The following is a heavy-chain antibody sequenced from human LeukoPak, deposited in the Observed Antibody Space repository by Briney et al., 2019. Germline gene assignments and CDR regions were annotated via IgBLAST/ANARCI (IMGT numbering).Heavy chain of an antibody. CDR2: ISAYNGNT. Sequence: ASVKVSCKASGYTFTSYGISWVRQAPGQGLEWVGWISAYNGNTNYAQKLQGRVTMTTDTSTSTAYMELRSLRSDDTAVYCCARVGALWFGELLSPPGYFDYWGQGTLVTVSS. D-gene: IGHD3-10*01. J-gene: IGHJ4*02. V-gene: IGHV1-18*01. CDR3: ARVGALWFGELLSPPGYFDY. CDR1: GYTFTSYG.